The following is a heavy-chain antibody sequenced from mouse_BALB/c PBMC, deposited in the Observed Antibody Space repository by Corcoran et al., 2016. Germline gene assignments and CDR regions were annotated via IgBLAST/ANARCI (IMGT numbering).Heavy chain of an antibody. J-gene: IGHJ1*01. CDR2: INTDGSST. D-gene: IGHD1-2*01. CDR3: VRDSWVRGHYYGMDV. V-gene: IGHV5-6-3*01. Sequence: EVQLVESGGGLVQPGGSLRLSCAASGFTFSTYWMHWVRQAPGKGLVWVSRINTDGSSTSYADSVKGRFTISRDNAENTLYLQMNSLRAEDTAVYYCVRDSWVRGHYYGMDVWGQGTTVTVSS. CDR1: GFTFSTYW.